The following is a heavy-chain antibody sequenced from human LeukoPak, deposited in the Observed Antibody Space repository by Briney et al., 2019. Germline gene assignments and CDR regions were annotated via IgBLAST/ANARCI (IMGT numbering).Heavy chain of an antibody. Sequence: SETLSLTCAVYGGSYSGYYWSGIRQPPGKGLEWTGEINHSGSTNYNPSLKSRVTISGDTSKNQFSLKVSSVTASDTAVYYCARLPGTAAGLTDYWGQGTLVTVSS. CDR3: ARLPGTAAGLTDY. D-gene: IGHD6-13*01. V-gene: IGHV4-34*01. CDR1: GGSYSGYY. J-gene: IGHJ4*02. CDR2: INHSGST.